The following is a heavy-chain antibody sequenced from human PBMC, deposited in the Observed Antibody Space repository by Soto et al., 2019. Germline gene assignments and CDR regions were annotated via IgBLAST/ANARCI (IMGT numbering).Heavy chain of an antibody. V-gene: IGHV1-18*01. CDR3: ERVRPPVDIVAKFINYYMDV. CDR1: GYTFTSYG. J-gene: IGHJ6*03. D-gene: IGHD5-12*01. CDR2: ISAYNGKR. Sequence: QVQLVQSGAEVKKPGASVKVSCKASGYTFTSYGISWVRQAPGQGLEGMGWISAYNGKRNYAQELQGRVTMTTDTSTSTDYMEMRSLRSDDTAVYYWERVRPPVDIVAKFINYYMDVWGKGTTVTVSS.